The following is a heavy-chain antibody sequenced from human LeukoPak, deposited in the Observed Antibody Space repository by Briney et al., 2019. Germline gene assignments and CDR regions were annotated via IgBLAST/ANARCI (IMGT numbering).Heavy chain of an antibody. Sequence: SETLSLTCAVYGGSFSGYYWSWIRQPPGKGREWIGEINHSGSTNYNPSLKSRVTISVDTSKNQFSLKLSSVTAADTAVYYCARHARIADRLPATRYYYMDVWGKGTTVTVSS. V-gene: IGHV4-34*01. CDR3: ARHARIADRLPATRYYYMDV. D-gene: IGHD6-6*01. CDR2: INHSGST. J-gene: IGHJ6*03. CDR1: GGSFSGYY.